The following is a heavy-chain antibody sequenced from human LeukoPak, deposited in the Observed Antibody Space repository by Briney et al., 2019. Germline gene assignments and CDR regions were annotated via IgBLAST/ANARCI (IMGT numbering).Heavy chain of an antibody. D-gene: IGHD3-3*01. V-gene: IGHV4-4*07. Sequence: SETLSLICTVSGDFISSYYWSWIRQPAGEGLEWIGRIYTSGSTNYNPTLESRVTKTVDTSKNQFSLKLSSVTAADTAVYYCARDDYDRDYWGQGTLVTVSS. J-gene: IGHJ4*02. CDR2: IYTSGST. CDR1: GDFISSYY. CDR3: ARDDYDRDY.